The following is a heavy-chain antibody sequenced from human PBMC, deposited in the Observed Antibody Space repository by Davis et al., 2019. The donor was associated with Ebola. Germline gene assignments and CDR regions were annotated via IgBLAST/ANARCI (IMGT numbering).Heavy chain of an antibody. CDR3: ARRMIAAAGTFDAFDI. J-gene: IGHJ3*02. Sequence: PSETLSLTCTASGGSISSYYWSWIRQPPGKGLEWIGYIYYSGSTNYNPSLKSRVTISVDTSKNQFSLKLSSVTDADTAVYYCARRMIAAAGTFDAFDIWGQGTMVTVSS. CDR2: IYYSGST. D-gene: IGHD6-13*01. V-gene: IGHV4-59*08. CDR1: GGSISSYY.